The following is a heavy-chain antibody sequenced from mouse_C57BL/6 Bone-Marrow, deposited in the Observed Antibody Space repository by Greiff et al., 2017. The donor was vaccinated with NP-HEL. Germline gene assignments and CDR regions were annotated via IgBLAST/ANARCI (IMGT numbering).Heavy chain of an antibody. Sequence: VKLVESGPELVKPGASVKISCKASGYAFSSSWMNWVKQRPGKGLEWIGRIYPGDGDTNYNGKFKGKATLTADKSSSTAYMQLSSLTSEDSAVYFCARSYSYWYFDVWGTGTTVTVSS. CDR2: IYPGDGDT. D-gene: IGHD1-1*01. J-gene: IGHJ1*03. CDR1: GYAFSSSW. V-gene: IGHV1-82*01. CDR3: ARSYSYWYFDV.